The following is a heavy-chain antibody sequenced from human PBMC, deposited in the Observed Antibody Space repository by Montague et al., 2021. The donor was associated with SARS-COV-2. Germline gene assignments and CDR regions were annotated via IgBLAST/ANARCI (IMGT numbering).Heavy chain of an antibody. D-gene: IGHD3-3*01. CDR1: GGSFSSSNW. Sequence: SETLSLTCAVSGGSFSSSNWWSWVRQPPGKGLEWIGEIYHSGSTNYNPSLKSRVTISVDKSKNQFSLKLSSVTAADTAVYYCATSSYDFWSGYTQGDNWFDPWGQGTLVTVSS. CDR3: ATSSYDFWSGYTQGDNWFDP. CDR2: IYHSGST. J-gene: IGHJ5*02. V-gene: IGHV4-4*02.